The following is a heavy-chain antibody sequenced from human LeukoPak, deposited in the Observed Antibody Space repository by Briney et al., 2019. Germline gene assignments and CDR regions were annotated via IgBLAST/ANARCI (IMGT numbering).Heavy chain of an antibody. CDR2: ISWDSGSI. CDR3: AKDIGYDSSGYLRGYAFDI. V-gene: IGHV3-9*01. Sequence: GGSLRLSCAASGFTFDDYAMHWVRQAPGKSLEWVSGISWDSGSIGYADSVKGRFTISRDNAKNSLYLQMNSLRAEDTALYYCAKDIGYDSSGYLRGYAFDIWGQGTMVTVSS. J-gene: IGHJ3*02. D-gene: IGHD3-22*01. CDR1: GFTFDDYA.